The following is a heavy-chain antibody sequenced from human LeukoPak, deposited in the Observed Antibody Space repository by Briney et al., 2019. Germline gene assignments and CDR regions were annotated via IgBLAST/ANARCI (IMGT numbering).Heavy chain of an antibody. J-gene: IGHJ4*02. CDR3: ARLTPAAGRLYFVD. CDR2: LYNTGNT. Sequence: TGGSLRLSCAASGFTVNSSYLSGVRQAPGKGLEWVSTLYNTGNTYYANSVKGRFSISRDNSKNTLFLQMNSLRAEDTAVYYCARLTPAAGRLYFVDWGPGTLVTVSS. V-gene: IGHV3-53*01. CDR1: GFTVNSSY. D-gene: IGHD6-13*01.